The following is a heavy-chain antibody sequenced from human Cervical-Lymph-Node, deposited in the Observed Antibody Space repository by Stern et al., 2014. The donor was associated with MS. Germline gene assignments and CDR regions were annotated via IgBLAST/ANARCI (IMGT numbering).Heavy chain of an antibody. CDR3: ASLSYYYDSSGYSDAFDI. D-gene: IGHD3-22*01. Sequence: EQLLESGGGVVQPGRSLRLSCAASGFTFSSYAMHWVRQAPGKGLEWVAVISYDGSNKYYADSVKGRFTISRDNSKNTLYLQMNSLRAEDTAVYYCASLSYYYDSSGYSDAFDIWGQGTMVTVSS. V-gene: IGHV3-30-3*01. J-gene: IGHJ3*02. CDR1: GFTFSSYA. CDR2: ISYDGSNK.